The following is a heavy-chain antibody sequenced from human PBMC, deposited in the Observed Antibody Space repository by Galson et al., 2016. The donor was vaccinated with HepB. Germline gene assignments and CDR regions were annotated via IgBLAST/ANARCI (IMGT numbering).Heavy chain of an antibody. J-gene: IGHJ1*01. Sequence: SLRLSCATSGFTFSSVWMSWVRQAPGKGLEWVANIKPDGSEKYYVDYLKGRFTISRDNAKTSLYLQMNSLRAEDTAVYYCALYYYDTSGFVEYFQQWGQGTRVTVSS. D-gene: IGHD3-22*01. CDR2: IKPDGSEK. V-gene: IGHV3-7*03. CDR3: ALYYYDTSGFVEYFQQ. CDR1: GFTFSSVW.